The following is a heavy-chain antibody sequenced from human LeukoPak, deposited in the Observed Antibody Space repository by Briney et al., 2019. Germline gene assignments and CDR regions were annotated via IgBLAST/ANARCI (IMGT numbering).Heavy chain of an antibody. Sequence: ASVKVSCKASGYTFTNYDISWVRQAPGQGLEWMGWINPNSGGTNYAQKFQGRVTMTRDTSISTAYMELSRLRSDDTAVYYCATMYSRANWFDPWGQGTLVTVSS. CDR3: ATMYSRANWFDP. V-gene: IGHV1-2*02. D-gene: IGHD6-13*01. CDR1: GYTFTNYD. CDR2: INPNSGGT. J-gene: IGHJ5*02.